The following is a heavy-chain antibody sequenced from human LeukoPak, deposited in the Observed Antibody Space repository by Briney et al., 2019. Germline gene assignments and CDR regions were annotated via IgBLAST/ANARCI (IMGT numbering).Heavy chain of an antibody. CDR2: ISSSSSYI. D-gene: IGHD3-10*01. Sequence: PGGSLRLSCAASGFTFSSFSMIGVRQSPGEGGEWVSSISSSSSYIYYADSVKGRFTISRDNSKNTLYLQMNSLRAEDTAVYYCARGRGVQDVWGQGTTVTVSS. J-gene: IGHJ6*02. CDR1: GFTFSSFS. V-gene: IGHV3-21*01. CDR3: ARGRGVQDV.